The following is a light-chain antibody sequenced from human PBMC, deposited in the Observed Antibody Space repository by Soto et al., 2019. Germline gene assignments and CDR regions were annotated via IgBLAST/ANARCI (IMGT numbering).Light chain of an antibody. CDR1: SGDIVSYNR. J-gene: IGLJ1*01. V-gene: IGLV2-14*01. Sequence: QSALTQPASVSGSPGQSITISCTGTSGDIVSYNRVSWYQHHPGKAPKLIIYEVTDRPSGVSNRFSGAQSGNKASRTISGLQAEDEAEYYCSSYTNINTGACVFGTGTKVTVL. CDR3: SSYTNINTGACV. CDR2: EVT.